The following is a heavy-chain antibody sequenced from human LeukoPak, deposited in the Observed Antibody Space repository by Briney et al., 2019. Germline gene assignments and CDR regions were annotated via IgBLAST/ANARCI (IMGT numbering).Heavy chain of an antibody. V-gene: IGHV4-59*12. J-gene: IGHJ4*02. Sequence: PSETLSLTCTVSGGSISSYYWSWIRQPPGKGLEWIANIYYSGSTYYNPSLKSRVTVSVDTSKNQFSLKLSSVTAADTAVYYCARAVDYYDSSVYFDYWGQGTLVTVSS. CDR3: ARAVDYYDSSVYFDY. D-gene: IGHD3-22*01. CDR1: GGSISSYY. CDR2: IYYSGST.